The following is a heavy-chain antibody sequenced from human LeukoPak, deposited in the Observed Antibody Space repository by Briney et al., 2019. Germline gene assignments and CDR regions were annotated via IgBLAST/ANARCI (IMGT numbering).Heavy chain of an antibody. Sequence: GGSLRLSCAASGFTFSSYEMNWVRQAPGKGLEWVSYISSSGNTIYYADSVKGRFTISRDNAKNSLYLQMNSLRAEDTAVYYCARDPDILGFDYWGQGTLVTVSS. CDR1: GFTFSSYE. CDR2: ISSSGNTI. V-gene: IGHV3-48*03. D-gene: IGHD3-9*01. J-gene: IGHJ4*02. CDR3: ARDPDILGFDY.